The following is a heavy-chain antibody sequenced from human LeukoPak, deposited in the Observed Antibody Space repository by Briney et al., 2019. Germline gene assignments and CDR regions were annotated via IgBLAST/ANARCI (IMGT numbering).Heavy chain of an antibody. J-gene: IGHJ3*02. CDR2: IYSGGST. Sequence: GGSLRLSCAASGFTVSSNYMSWVRQAPGKGLEWVSVIYSGGSTYYADSVKGRFTISRDNSKNTLYLQMNSLRAEDTAVYYCARDLTICSSTSCYAGVGAFDMWGQGTMVTVSS. CDR3: ARDLTICSSTSCYAGVGAFDM. V-gene: IGHV3-66*01. CDR1: GFTVSSNY. D-gene: IGHD2-2*01.